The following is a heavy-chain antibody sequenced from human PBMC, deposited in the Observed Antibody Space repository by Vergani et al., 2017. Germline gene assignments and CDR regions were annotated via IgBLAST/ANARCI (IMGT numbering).Heavy chain of an antibody. D-gene: IGHD2-15*01. V-gene: IGHV3-15*01. Sequence: EVQLVESGGGLVKPGGSLRLSCAASGFTFSNAWMSWVRQAPGKGLEWVGRIKSKTDGGTKDYAAPVKGRFTISRDDSKNTLYLQMNSLKTEDTAVYYCTTVVVVVAATPRPYWGQGTLVTVSS. J-gene: IGHJ4*02. CDR1: GFTFSNAW. CDR2: IKSKTDGGTK. CDR3: TTVVVVVAATPRPY.